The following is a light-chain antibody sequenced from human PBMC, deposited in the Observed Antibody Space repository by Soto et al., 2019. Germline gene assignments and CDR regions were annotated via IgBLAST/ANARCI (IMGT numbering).Light chain of an antibody. J-gene: IGKJ1*01. CDR1: QNINTW. CDR2: KAS. V-gene: IGKV1-5*03. Sequence: TQMSPSPSSLSASIGDRVAITCRASQNINTWLAWYQQKPGKAPNLLIYKASSLESGVPSRFSGSGSGTEFTLTITNLQPDDLATYYCQQYNHYRSFGRGTEVDIK. CDR3: QQYNHYRS.